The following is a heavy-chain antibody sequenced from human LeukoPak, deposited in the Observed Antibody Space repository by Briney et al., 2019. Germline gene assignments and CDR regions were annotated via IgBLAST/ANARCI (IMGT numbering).Heavy chain of an antibody. V-gene: IGHV3-15*01. CDR1: GFTFSNAS. D-gene: IGHD4-17*01. CDR3: TTATVTTKFDY. J-gene: IGHJ4*02. Sequence: GGSLRLSCAAYGFTFSNASTSWVRQAPGKGLEWVGRIKSKTDGGTTDYAAAVKGKFTISRDDSKNTLYLQMNSLKTEDTAVYYCTTATVTTKFDYWGQGTLVTVSS. CDR2: IKSKTDGGTT.